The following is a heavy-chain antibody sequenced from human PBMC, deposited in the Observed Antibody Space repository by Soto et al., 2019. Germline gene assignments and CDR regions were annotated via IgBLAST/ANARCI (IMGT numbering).Heavy chain of an antibody. CDR2: FGITGKTG. Sequence: EVELVESGGGLVQPGGSLRLSCVASGFTFSDYAMNWVRQAPGKGLEWVSWFGITGKTGDYADSVKGRFTISRDNSKNTLYLQMDNLRAEDTAHYFCANGPVVGANYKYYDMDVWGRGTTVTVSS. V-gene: IGHV3-48*01. CDR1: GFTFSDYA. CDR3: ANGPVVGANYKYYDMDV. J-gene: IGHJ6*02. D-gene: IGHD1-26*01.